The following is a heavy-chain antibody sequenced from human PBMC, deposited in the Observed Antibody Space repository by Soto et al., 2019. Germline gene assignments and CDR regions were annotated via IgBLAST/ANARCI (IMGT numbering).Heavy chain of an antibody. CDR3: ASPYYYGSGSYYTGYDY. D-gene: IGHD3-10*01. Sequence: ASVKVSCKASGGTFSSYTISWVRQAPGQGLEWMGRIIPILGIANYAQKFQGRVTITADKSTSTAYMELSSLRSEDTAVYYCASPYYYGSGSYYTGYDYWGQGTLVTVSS. V-gene: IGHV1-69*02. CDR2: IIPILGIA. J-gene: IGHJ4*02. CDR1: GGTFSSYT.